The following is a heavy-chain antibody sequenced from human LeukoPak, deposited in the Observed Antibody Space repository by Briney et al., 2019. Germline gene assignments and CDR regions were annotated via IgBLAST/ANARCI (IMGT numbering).Heavy chain of an antibody. CDR2: IYPSSGGT. CDR3: ARDLPFED. D-gene: IGHD2/OR15-2a*01. CDR1: GYTFTNYH. J-gene: IGHJ4*02. V-gene: IGHV1-2*06. Sequence: GASVKVSCKASGYTFTNYHMHWVRQAPGQGLEWMGRIYPSSGGTNYAQEFQGRITLTTDTYINTAYMELSRLRFDDTAVYYCARDLPFEDWGQGTLVTVSS.